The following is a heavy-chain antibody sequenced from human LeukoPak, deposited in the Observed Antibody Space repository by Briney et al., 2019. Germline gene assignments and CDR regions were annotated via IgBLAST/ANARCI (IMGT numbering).Heavy chain of an antibody. Sequence: SETLSLTCTDSGGSISSGGYYWSWIRQHPGKGLEWIGYIYYSGSTYYNPSLKSRVTISVDTSKNQFSLKLSSVTAADTAVYYCARGPAMPYDYWGQGTLVTVSS. V-gene: IGHV4-31*03. CDR3: ARGPAMPYDY. CDR2: IYYSGST. D-gene: IGHD2-2*01. CDR1: GGSISSGGYY. J-gene: IGHJ4*02.